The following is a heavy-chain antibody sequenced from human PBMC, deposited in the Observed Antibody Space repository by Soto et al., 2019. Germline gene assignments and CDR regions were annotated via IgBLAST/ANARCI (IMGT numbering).Heavy chain of an antibody. D-gene: IGHD6-13*01. Sequence: PSGTLSLTSTDSGGSLSSYYWSWIRQPPGKGLEWIGYIYYSGSTNYNPSLKSRVTISVDTSKNQFSLKLSSVTAADTAVYYCARLGQQLTYYYYYMDVWGKGTTVTVSS. CDR3: ARLGQQLTYYYYYMDV. CDR2: IYYSGST. CDR1: GGSLSSYY. J-gene: IGHJ6*03. V-gene: IGHV4-59*08.